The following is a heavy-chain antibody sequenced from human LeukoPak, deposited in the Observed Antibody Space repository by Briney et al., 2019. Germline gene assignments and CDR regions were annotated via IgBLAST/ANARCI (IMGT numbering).Heavy chain of an antibody. V-gene: IGHV3-23*01. Sequence: GGSLRLSCADSGFTFSSYAMSWVRQAPGKGLEWVSAISGSGGSTYYADSVKGRFTISRDKTKNTLYLQMNSLRAEDTAVYYCAKEYSGSYSGDYWGQGTLVTVSS. CDR1: GFTFSSYA. CDR2: ISGSGGST. CDR3: AKEYSGSYSGDY. J-gene: IGHJ4*02. D-gene: IGHD1-26*01.